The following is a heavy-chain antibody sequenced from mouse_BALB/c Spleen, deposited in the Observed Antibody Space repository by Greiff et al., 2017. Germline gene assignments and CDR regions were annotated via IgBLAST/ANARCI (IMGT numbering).Heavy chain of an antibody. CDR3: ARGGTTVVAGDY. CDR2: IDPSDSYT. V-gene: IGHV1-69*02. D-gene: IGHD1-1*01. CDR1: GYTFTSYW. J-gene: IGHJ2*01. Sequence: VQLQQPGAELVKPGASVKLSCKASGYTFTSYWMHWVKQRPGQGLEWIGEIDPSDSYTNYNQKFKGKATLTVDKSSSTAYMQLSSLTSEDSAVYYCARGGTTVVAGDYWGQGTTLTVSS.